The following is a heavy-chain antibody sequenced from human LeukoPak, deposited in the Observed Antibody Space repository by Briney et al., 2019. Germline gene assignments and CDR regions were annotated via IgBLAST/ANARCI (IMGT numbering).Heavy chain of an antibody. Sequence: SETLSLTCAVYGGSFSGYYWGWIRQPPGKGLEWIGEINHSGSTNYNPSLKSRVTISVDTSKNQFSLKLSSVTAADTAVYYCARSRVWSGFSFDYWGQGTLVTVSS. D-gene: IGHD3-3*01. J-gene: IGHJ4*02. V-gene: IGHV4-34*01. CDR3: ARSRVWSGFSFDY. CDR2: INHSGST. CDR1: GGSFSGYY.